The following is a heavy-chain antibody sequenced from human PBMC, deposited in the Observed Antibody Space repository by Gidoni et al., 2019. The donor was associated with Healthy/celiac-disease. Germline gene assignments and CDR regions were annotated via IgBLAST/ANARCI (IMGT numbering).Heavy chain of an antibody. V-gene: IGHV1-2*06. CDR1: GYTFTGYY. D-gene: IGHD2-2*01. Sequence: QVQLVQSGAEVKKPGASVKVSCKASGYTFTGYYMHWVRQAPGQGLEWMGRIHPNSGGTNYAQKFQGRVTMTRDTSISTAYMELSRLRSDDTAVYYCARAGGYCSSTSCKGWFDPWGQGTLVTVSS. J-gene: IGHJ5*02. CDR2: IHPNSGGT. CDR3: ARAGGYCSSTSCKGWFDP.